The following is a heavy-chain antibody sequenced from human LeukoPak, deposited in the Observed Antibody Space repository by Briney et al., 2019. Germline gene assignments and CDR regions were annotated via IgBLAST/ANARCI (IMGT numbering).Heavy chain of an antibody. CDR3: ARVGYSYGYDY. V-gene: IGHV4-61*01. J-gene: IGHJ4*02. Sequence: PETLSLTCTVSGGSVSSGSYYWSWIRQPPGTGLEWIGYIYYSGSTNYNPSLKSRVTISVDTSKNQFSLKLSSVTAADTAVYYCARVGYSYGYDYWGQGTLVTVSS. CDR1: GGSVSSGSYY. CDR2: IYYSGST. D-gene: IGHD5-18*01.